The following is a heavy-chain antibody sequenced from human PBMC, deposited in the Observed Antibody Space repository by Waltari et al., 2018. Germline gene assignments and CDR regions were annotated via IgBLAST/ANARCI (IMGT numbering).Heavy chain of an antibody. CDR3: ARSNYDYVWGSYRPVEY. D-gene: IGHD3-16*02. Sequence: QVQLQESGPGLVKPSETLSLTCTVSGGSISTYYWSWIRQPPGKGLEWIGYIYYSWSTNYNPSLKSRVTISVDTSKNQFSLKLSSVTAADTAVYYCARSNYDYVWGSYRPVEYWGQGTLVTVSS. CDR1: GGSISTYY. CDR2: IYYSWST. J-gene: IGHJ4*02. V-gene: IGHV4-59*01.